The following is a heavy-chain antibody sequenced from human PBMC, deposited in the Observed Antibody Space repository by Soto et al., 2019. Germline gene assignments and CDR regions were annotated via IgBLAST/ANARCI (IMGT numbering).Heavy chain of an antibody. J-gene: IGHJ3*02. CDR3: AKDRRGSSGSDAFDI. Sequence: PGGSLRLSCAASGFTFSSYAMSWARQAPGKGLEWVSAISGSGGSTYYADSVKGRFTISRDNSKNTLYLQMNSLRAEDTAVYYCAKDRRGSSGSDAFDIWGQGTMVTVSS. V-gene: IGHV3-23*01. CDR1: GFTFSSYA. CDR2: ISGSGGST. D-gene: IGHD6-19*01.